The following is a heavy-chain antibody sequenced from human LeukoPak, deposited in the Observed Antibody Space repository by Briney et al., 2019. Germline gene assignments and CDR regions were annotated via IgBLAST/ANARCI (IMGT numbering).Heavy chain of an antibody. CDR2: KKKDGSEK. CDR3: AKSPLGVGATPYYFDY. J-gene: IGHJ4*02. D-gene: IGHD1-26*01. Sequence: GVSVTLSCTTSGFTFSDYAMTWLRQAPGKGLVGLANKKKDGSEKYYVDSVKGRFTISRDNSKNTLYLQMNSLRAEDTAVYYCAKSPLGVGATPYYFDYWGQGTLVTVSS. CDR1: GFTFSDYA. V-gene: IGHV3-7*03.